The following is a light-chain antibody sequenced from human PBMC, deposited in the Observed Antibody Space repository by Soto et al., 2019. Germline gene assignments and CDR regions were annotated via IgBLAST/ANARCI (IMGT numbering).Light chain of an antibody. CDR2: GVS. CDR1: QSVSSK. CDR3: QQYNNWPWT. Sequence: EIVMTQSPATLSVSPGERATLSCRASQSVSSKLAWFQQKPGQAPSLLIYGVSTRATGVPVRFSGSGSGTEFTLTINSLQSEDFAVYYCQQYNNWPWTFGQGTQLEIK. J-gene: IGKJ1*01. V-gene: IGKV3-15*01.